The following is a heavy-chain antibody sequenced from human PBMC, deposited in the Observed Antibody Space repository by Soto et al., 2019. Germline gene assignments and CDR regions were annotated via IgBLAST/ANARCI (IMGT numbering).Heavy chain of an antibody. CDR1: GFTFSSYA. Sequence: EVQLLESGGGLVQPGGSLRLSCAASGFTFSSYAMSWVRQAPGKGLEWVSAISGSGGSTYYADSVKGRFTISRDNSKNTLYLQMNSLRAEDKAVYYCAKDRSSGWYGRGDFDYWGQGTLVTVSS. V-gene: IGHV3-23*01. J-gene: IGHJ4*02. CDR3: AKDRSSGWYGRGDFDY. CDR2: ISGSGGST. D-gene: IGHD6-19*01.